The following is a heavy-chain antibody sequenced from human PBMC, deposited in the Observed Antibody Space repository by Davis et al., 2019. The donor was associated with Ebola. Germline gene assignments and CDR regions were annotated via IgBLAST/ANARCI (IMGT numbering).Heavy chain of an antibody. J-gene: IGHJ6*02. CDR1: GGSFSGYY. CDR2: IYYSGST. CDR3: ARSMYYYDSSGMDYYGMDV. V-gene: IGHV4-34*01. Sequence: SETLSLTCAVYGGSFSGYYWSWIRQPPGKGLEWIGSIYYSGSTYYNPSLKSRVTISVDTSKNQFSLKLGSVTAADTAVYYCARSMYYYDSSGMDYYGMDVWGQGTTVTVSS. D-gene: IGHD3-22*01.